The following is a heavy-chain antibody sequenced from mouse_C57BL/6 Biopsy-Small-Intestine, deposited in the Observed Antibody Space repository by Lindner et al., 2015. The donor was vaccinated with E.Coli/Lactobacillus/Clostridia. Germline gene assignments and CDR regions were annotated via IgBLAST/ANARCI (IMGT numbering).Heavy chain of an antibody. D-gene: IGHD3-3*01. CDR3: ARDRDGSWFAY. V-gene: IGHV1-39*01. Sequence: VQLQESGAELVKPGASVKISCKASGYSFTGYNMNWVKQSHGKSLEWIGNINPYYGSTSYNQKFKGKATLTVDKSSSTAYMQLNSLTSEDSAVYYCARDRDGSWFAYWGQGTLVTVSA. CDR1: GYSFTGYN. J-gene: IGHJ3*01. CDR2: INPYYGST.